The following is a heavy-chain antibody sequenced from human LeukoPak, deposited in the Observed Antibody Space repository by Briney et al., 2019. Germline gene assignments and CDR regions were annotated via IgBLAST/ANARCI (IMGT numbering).Heavy chain of an antibody. Sequence: GGSLRLSCAASGFTFSSYAMSWVRQAPGKGLEWVSAISGSGGSTYYADSVKGRFTISRDNSKNTLYLQMNSLRAEDTAVYYCAKDLPGYYGSGSYYFHSWGQGTLVTVSS. J-gene: IGHJ5*02. D-gene: IGHD3-10*01. CDR2: ISGSGGST. CDR3: AKDLPGYYGSGSYYFHS. V-gene: IGHV3-23*01. CDR1: GFTFSSYA.